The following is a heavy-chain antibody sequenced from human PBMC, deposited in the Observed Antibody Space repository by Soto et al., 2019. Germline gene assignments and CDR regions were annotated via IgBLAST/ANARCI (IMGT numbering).Heavy chain of an antibody. CDR2: FIPIFATT. D-gene: IGHD5-12*01. CDR3: ATDPGQAMATISRDYYFHC. Sequence: QVQLVQSGAEVKKPGSSVKVSCKASGGTFSSYTFSWVRQAPGQGLEWMGGFIPIFATTNYAQKFQGRVTIPADESTITAHMALSSLRTEDTDEYYCATDPGQAMATISRDYYFHCWGQGALVTVSS. V-gene: IGHV1-69*01. CDR1: GGTFSSYT. J-gene: IGHJ4*02.